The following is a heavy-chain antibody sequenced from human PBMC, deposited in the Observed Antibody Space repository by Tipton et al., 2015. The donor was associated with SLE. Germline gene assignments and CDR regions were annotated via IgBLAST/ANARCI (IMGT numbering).Heavy chain of an antibody. CDR1: GFTFSSYA. CDR2: IYSGGST. J-gene: IGHJ4*02. V-gene: IGHV3-23*03. Sequence: SLRLSCAASGFTFSSYAMSWVRQAPGKGLEWVSVIYSGGSTYYADSVKGRFTISRDNSKNTLYLQMNSLRAEDTAVYYCAKDPGPTKGSYWGQGTLVTVSS. CDR3: AKDPGPTKGSY.